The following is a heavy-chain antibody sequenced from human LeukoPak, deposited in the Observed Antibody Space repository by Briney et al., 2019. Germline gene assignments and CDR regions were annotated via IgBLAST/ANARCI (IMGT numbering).Heavy chain of an antibody. D-gene: IGHD3-22*01. CDR1: GFTVSSNY. J-gene: IGHJ4*02. V-gene: IGHV3-33*08. CDR2: IWYDGTKK. Sequence: GGSLRLSCAASGFTVSSNYMSWVRQAPGKGLEWVAVIWYDGTKKYYVDSVEGRFTISRDNSKNTLHLQMNSLRAEDTAVYYCARANLYYGSSGYGYDYWGQGTLVTVPS. CDR3: ARANLYYGSSGYGYDY.